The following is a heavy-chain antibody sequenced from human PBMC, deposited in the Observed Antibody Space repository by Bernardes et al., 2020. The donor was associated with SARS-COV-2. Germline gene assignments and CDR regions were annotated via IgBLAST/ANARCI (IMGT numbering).Heavy chain of an antibody. Sequence: ETMSHTSSVSVGSISTYYWSWIRPPAGKGLEWIRRMSASGSSNHNPSLRSRITMSVDTPQNQISLELSSVTAADTAVYYCAREGGTSGRGMDVWGQGTTVTVSS. CDR1: VGSISTYY. CDR3: AREGGTSGRGMDV. V-gene: IGHV4-4*07. D-gene: IGHD3-10*01. J-gene: IGHJ6*02. CDR2: MSASGSS.